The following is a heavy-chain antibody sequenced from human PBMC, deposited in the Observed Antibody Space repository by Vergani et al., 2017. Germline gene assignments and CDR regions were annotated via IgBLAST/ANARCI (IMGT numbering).Heavy chain of an antibody. Sequence: EVQLVESGGGLVQPGGSLRLSCTVSGFTFSSNDFHWVRQTAGKGLEWVSSIGVDGDRYYSDSVKGRFTISRDNGQSYLYLDMDNLRVEDTAVYFCAKEFCGTGNCYGWNHLEVWGEGTSVTVSS. V-gene: IGHV3-13*01. CDR2: IGVDGDR. CDR1: GFTFSSND. D-gene: IGHD1-1*01. CDR3: AKEFCGTGNCYGWNHLEV. J-gene: IGHJ6*04.